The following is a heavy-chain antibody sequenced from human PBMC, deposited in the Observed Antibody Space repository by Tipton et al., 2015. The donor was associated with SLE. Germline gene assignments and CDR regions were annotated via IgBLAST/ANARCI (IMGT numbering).Heavy chain of an antibody. J-gene: IGHJ6*02. V-gene: IGHV3-30-3*01. D-gene: IGHD3-3*01. Sequence: SLRLSCAASGFTFDSHSMHWVRQAPGKGLEWVAVISNDGSKTYYADSVKGRFTISRDNSKNTLYLQMNSLRGEDTAVFYCARDYDGTYYYFYYGMDVWGQGTTVTVSS. CDR1: GFTFDSHS. CDR2: ISNDGSKT. CDR3: ARDYDGTYYYFYYGMDV.